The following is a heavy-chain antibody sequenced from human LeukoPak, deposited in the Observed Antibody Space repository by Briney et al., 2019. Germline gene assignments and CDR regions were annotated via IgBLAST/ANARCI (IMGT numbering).Heavy chain of an antibody. D-gene: IGHD3-22*01. V-gene: IGHV1-18*01. Sequence: ASVKVSCKASGYTFTSYGISWVRQAPGQGLEWMGWISAYNGNTNYAQKLQGRVTMTTDTSTSTAYMELRSLRSDDTAVYYCARRGSYYYDSSDLYYFDYWGQGTLVTVSS. J-gene: IGHJ4*02. CDR1: GYTFTSYG. CDR2: ISAYNGNT. CDR3: ARRGSYYYDSSDLYYFDY.